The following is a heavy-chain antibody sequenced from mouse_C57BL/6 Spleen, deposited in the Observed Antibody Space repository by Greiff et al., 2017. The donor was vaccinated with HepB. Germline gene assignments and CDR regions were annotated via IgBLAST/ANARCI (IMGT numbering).Heavy chain of an antibody. Sequence: VQLQQPGAELVKPGASVKLSCKASGYTFTSYWMQWVKQRPGQGLEWIGEIDPSDSYTNYNQKFKGKATLTVDTSSSTAYMQLSSLTSEDSAVYYCAAYGNPAWFAYWGQGTLVTVSA. CDR1: GYTFTSYW. J-gene: IGHJ3*01. CDR2: IDPSDSYT. CDR3: AAYGNPAWFAY. D-gene: IGHD2-1*01. V-gene: IGHV1-50*01.